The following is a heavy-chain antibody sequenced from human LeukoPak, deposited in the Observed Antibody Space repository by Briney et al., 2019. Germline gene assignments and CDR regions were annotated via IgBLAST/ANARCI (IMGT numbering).Heavy chain of an antibody. V-gene: IGHV3-48*03. Sequence: GGSLRLSCAASGFTFSSYEMNWVRQAPGKGLEWVSYISGSGSTIYYADTVKGRFTISRDNAKNSLYLQMNSLRAEDTAVYYCARTDYGSLRGAFLIWGQGTMVTVSS. J-gene: IGHJ3*02. CDR1: GFTFSSYE. CDR3: ARTDYGSLRGAFLI. D-gene: IGHD4/OR15-4a*01. CDR2: ISGSGSTI.